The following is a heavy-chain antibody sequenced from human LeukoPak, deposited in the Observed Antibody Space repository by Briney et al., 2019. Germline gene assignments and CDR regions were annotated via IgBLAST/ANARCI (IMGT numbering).Heavy chain of an antibody. D-gene: IGHD3-22*01. V-gene: IGHV5-51*01. Sequence: GESLKISCKGSGYSFTSFWIGWVRQMPGKGLEWMGIIYPGDSDTRYSPSFRGQVTIPADKSISTAYLQWSSLKASDTAMYYCATGYYSHYFDYCGQGTLVTVSS. CDR1: GYSFTSFW. CDR2: IYPGDSDT. CDR3: ATGYYSHYFDY. J-gene: IGHJ4*02.